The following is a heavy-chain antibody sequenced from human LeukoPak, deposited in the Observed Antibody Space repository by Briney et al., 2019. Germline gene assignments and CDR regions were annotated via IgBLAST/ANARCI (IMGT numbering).Heavy chain of an antibody. CDR2: ISSSSSYI. CDR1: GFSVSSNY. V-gene: IGHV3-21*01. CDR3: ARAEWERHFDY. Sequence: RAGGPLRVSCAASGFSVSSNYMNWVRQAPGKGLEWVSSISSSSSYIYYADSVKGRFTISRDNAKNSLYLQMNSLRAEDTAVYYCARAEWERHFDYWGQGTLVTVSS. D-gene: IGHD1-26*01. J-gene: IGHJ4*02.